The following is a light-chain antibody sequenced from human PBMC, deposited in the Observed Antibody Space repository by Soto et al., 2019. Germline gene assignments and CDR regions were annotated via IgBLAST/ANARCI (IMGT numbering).Light chain of an antibody. CDR1: SSNIGAGYD. J-gene: IGLJ1*01. CDR3: QSYDSSLSAEV. Sequence: QSVLTQPPSVSGAPGQRVTISCTGSSSNIGAGYDVHWYQQLPGTAPKLLIYGNSNRPSGVPDRFSGSKSGTSASLAITGLQDEDEADYYCQSYDSSLSAEVFGTGTKLTVL. CDR2: GNS. V-gene: IGLV1-40*01.